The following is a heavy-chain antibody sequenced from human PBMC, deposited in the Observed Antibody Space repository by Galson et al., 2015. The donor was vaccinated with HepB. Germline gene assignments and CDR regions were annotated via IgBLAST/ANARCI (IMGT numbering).Heavy chain of an antibody. J-gene: IGHJ4*02. D-gene: IGHD6-19*01. CDR2: IWYDGSNA. CDR1: GFTFRSHG. V-gene: IGHV3-33*01. CDR3: ARDSELALAGMDN. Sequence: SLRLSCAASGFTFRSHGMHWVRQAPGKGLEWVAIIWYDGSNADYLESVKGRFTISRDNSENTLYLTMNRLRVEDTGVYYCARDSELALAGMDNWGQGTLVIVSS.